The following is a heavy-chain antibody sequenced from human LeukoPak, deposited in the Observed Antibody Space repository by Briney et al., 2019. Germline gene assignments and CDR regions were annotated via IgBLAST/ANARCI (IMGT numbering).Heavy chain of an antibody. J-gene: IGHJ4*02. CDR2: ISSSGTTI. V-gene: IGHV3-48*03. CDR3: ARDGYSSAYRMFDY. CDR1: GFTFSSYE. D-gene: IGHD3-22*01. Sequence: GGSLRLSCAASGFTFSSYEMNWVRQAPGKGLEWVSYISSSGTTIHYAGSVRGRFTISRDNAKNSLFLQMNFLRAEDTAVYYCARDGYSSAYRMFDYWGQGNLVTVSS.